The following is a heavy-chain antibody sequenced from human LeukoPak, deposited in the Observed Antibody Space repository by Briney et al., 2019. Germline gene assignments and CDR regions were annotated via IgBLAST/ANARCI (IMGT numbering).Heavy chain of an antibody. V-gene: IGHV4-34*01. CDR1: GFTFSNAW. D-gene: IGHD3-16*01. J-gene: IGHJ4*02. Sequence: GSLRLSCAASGFTFSNAWMSWVRQAPGKGLEWIGEINHSGSTNYNPSLKSRVTISVDTSKNQFSLKLSSVTAADTAVYYCAGVSGGTILRRWGGGLQSHFDYWGQGTLVTVSS. CDR3: AGVSGGTILRRWGGGLQSHFDY. CDR2: INHSGST.